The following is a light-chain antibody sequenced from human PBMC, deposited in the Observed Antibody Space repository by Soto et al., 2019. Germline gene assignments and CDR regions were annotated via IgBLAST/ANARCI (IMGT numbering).Light chain of an antibody. V-gene: IGKV3-20*01. Sequence: EIVLTQSPGTLSLSPGERATLPCRASQSVSNNYLAWYQQKPGQAPRLLIYGASNRATGIPDRFSGSGSGTDFTLTISRLEPEDFAVYYCQQYNKWPLTFGQGTKVDIK. CDR3: QQYNKWPLT. CDR2: GAS. CDR1: QSVSNNY. J-gene: IGKJ1*01.